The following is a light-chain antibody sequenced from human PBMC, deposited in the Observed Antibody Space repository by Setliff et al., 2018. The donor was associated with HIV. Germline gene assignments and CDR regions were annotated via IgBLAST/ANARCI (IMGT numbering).Light chain of an antibody. V-gene: IGLV2-11*01. CDR2: DVT. J-gene: IGLJ3*02. CDR3: CSYAGTSWV. Sequence: QSVLAQPRSVSGSPGQAVPISCTGTSSDVGAYNYVSWYQHHPGKAPKLIIYDVTKRPSGVPDRFSGSKSGNTASLTISWLQAEDEADYYCCSYAGTSWVFGGGTKVTVL. CDR1: SSDVGAYNY.